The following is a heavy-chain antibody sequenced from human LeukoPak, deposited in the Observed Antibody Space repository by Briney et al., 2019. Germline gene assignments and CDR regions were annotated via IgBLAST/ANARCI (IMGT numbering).Heavy chain of an antibody. V-gene: IGHV4-59*01. J-gene: IGHJ4*02. CDR3: ATVAVIRGVTYFDY. Sequence: RASETLSLTCTVSGGSISSYYWSWIRQPPGKGPEWIAYLFYSGSTDYNPSLESRVTISVDTSKNQFSLKLRSVTAADTAVYYCATVAVIRGVTYFDYWGQGTLVTVSS. CDR1: GGSISSYY. D-gene: IGHD3-10*01. CDR2: LFYSGST.